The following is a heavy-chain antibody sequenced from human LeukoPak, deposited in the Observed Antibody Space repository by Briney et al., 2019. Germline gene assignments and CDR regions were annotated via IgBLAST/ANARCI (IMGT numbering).Heavy chain of an antibody. Sequence: GGSLRLSCAASGFTVSSNYMSWVRQAPGKGLEWVSVIYSGGSTYYADSVKGRFTISRDNSKNTLYPQMNSLRAEDTAVYYCARDNLGGPGSFDYWGQGTLVTVSS. V-gene: IGHV3-53*01. D-gene: IGHD3-10*01. CDR1: GFTVSSNY. J-gene: IGHJ4*02. CDR3: ARDNLGGPGSFDY. CDR2: IYSGGST.